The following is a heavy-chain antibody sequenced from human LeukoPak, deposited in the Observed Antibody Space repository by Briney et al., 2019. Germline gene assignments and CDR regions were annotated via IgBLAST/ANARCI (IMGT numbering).Heavy chain of an antibody. J-gene: IGHJ4*02. CDR3: AREGAGYSSSWYEGD. Sequence: SVKVSCKASGGTFSSYAISWVRQAPGQGLEWMGGIIPIFGTANYAQKFQGRVTITTDESTSTAYMELSRLRSEDTAVYYCAREGAGYSSSWYEGDWGQGTLVTVSS. CDR1: GGTFSSYA. D-gene: IGHD6-13*01. V-gene: IGHV1-69*05. CDR2: IIPIFGTA.